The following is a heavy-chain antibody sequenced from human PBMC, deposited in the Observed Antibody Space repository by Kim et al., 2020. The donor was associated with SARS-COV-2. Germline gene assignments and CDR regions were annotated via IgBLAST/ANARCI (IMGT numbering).Heavy chain of an antibody. Sequence: RFTISRDNSKNTLYLQMNSLRAEDTAVYYCAKHQGIVVVPAAIFHYGMDVWGQGTTVTVSS. D-gene: IGHD2-2*01. CDR3: AKHQGIVVVPAAIFHYGMDV. J-gene: IGHJ6*02. V-gene: IGHV3-23*03.